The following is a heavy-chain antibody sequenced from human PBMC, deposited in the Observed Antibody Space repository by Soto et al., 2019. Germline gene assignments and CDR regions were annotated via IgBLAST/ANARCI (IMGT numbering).Heavy chain of an antibody. V-gene: IGHV4-59*01. Sequence: QVQLQESGPGLVKPSETLSLTCTVSGGSISSYYLSWIRQPPGKGLEWIGYIYYSGSTNYNPSLKSRVTISVDTSKNQFSLKLSSVTAADTAVYYCAREGTKRWLQLRAFDIWGQGTMVTVSS. J-gene: IGHJ3*02. CDR2: IYYSGST. D-gene: IGHD5-12*01. CDR1: GGSISSYY. CDR3: AREGTKRWLQLRAFDI.